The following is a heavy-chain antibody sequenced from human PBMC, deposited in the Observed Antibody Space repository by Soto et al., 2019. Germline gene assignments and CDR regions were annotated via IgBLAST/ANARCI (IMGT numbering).Heavy chain of an antibody. D-gene: IGHD3-10*01. CDR1: GFNFDSYP. V-gene: IGHV3-9*01. Sequence: GGSLRLSCKASGFNFDSYPMNWVRQVPGKSPEWVSCITWNSGTIAYADSVKGRFTISRDNADNSLYLEMTSLTPEDTALYYCTKGSGSYGGNFDNWGQGTLVTISS. CDR3: TKGSGSYGGNFDN. J-gene: IGHJ4*02. CDR2: ITWNSGTI.